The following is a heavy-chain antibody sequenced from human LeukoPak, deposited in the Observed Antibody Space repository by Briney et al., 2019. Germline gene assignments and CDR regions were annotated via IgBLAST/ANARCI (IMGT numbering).Heavy chain of an antibody. Sequence: SETLSLTCAVYGGSFSGYYWSWIRQPPGKGLEWIGEINHSGSTNYNPSLKSRVTISVDTSKNQFSPKLSSVTAADTAVYYCARTRQYCSSTSCYRSYCSGGSCYIFDYWGQGTLVTVSS. D-gene: IGHD2-15*01. CDR2: INHSGST. J-gene: IGHJ4*02. CDR1: GGSFSGYY. V-gene: IGHV4-34*01. CDR3: ARTRQYCSSTSCYRSYCSGGSCYIFDY.